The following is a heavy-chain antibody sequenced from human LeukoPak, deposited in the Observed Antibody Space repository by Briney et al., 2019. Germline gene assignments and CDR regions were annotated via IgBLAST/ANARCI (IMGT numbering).Heavy chain of an antibody. D-gene: IGHD6-13*01. CDR3: ASRAAAVDY. V-gene: IGHV1-46*01. CDR2: INPSGGST. CDR1: GYTFTSYG. Sequence: ASVKVSCKASGYTFTSYGISWVRQAPGQGLEWMGIINPSGGSTSYAQKFQGRVTMTRDTSTSTVYMELSSLRSEDTAVYYCASRAAAVDYWGQGTLVTVSS. J-gene: IGHJ4*02.